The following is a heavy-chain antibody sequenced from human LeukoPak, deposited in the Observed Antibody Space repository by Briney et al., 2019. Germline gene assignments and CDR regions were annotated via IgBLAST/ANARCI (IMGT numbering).Heavy chain of an antibody. CDR2: IYYSGST. Sequence: SETLSLTCAVYGGSFSGYYWSWIRQPPGKGLEWIGYIYYSGSTNYNPSLKSRVTISVDTSKNQFSLKLSSVTAADTAVYYCARGYCSSTSCQSPFDYWGQGTLVTVPS. CDR3: ARGYCSSTSCQSPFDY. CDR1: GGSFSGYY. V-gene: IGHV4-59*01. D-gene: IGHD2-2*01. J-gene: IGHJ4*02.